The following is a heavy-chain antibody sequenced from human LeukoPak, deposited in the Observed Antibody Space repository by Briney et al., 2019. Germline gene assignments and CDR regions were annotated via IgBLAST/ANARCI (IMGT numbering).Heavy chain of an antibody. D-gene: IGHD4-17*01. J-gene: IGHJ3*02. CDR1: GSTFSSYW. V-gene: IGHV3-7*03. Sequence: GGSLRLSCAASGSTFSSYWMSWVRQAPGKGLEWVANIKQDGSEKYYVDSVKGRFTISRDNAKNSLYLQMNSLRAEDTAVYYCARARRDDYVRFGDAFDIWGQGTMVTVSS. CDR2: IKQDGSEK. CDR3: ARARRDDYVRFGDAFDI.